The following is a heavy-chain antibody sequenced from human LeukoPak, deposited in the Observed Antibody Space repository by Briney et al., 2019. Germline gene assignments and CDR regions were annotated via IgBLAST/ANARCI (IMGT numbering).Heavy chain of an antibody. D-gene: IGHD3-22*01. Sequence: SETLSLTCTVSGGSISSSSYYWGWTRQPPGKGLEWIGSIYYSGSTYYNPSLKSRVTISVDTSKNQFSLKLSSVTAADTAVYYCARDQSWPPYYYDSSGYCYWGQGTLVTVSS. V-gene: IGHV4-39*07. CDR3: ARDQSWPPYYYDSSGYCY. CDR2: IYYSGST. CDR1: GGSISSSSYY. J-gene: IGHJ4*02.